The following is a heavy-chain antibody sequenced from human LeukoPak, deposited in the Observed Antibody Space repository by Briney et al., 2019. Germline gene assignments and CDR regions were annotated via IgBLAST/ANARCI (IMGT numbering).Heavy chain of an antibody. V-gene: IGHV3-23*01. CDR1: GFTFSAFA. J-gene: IGHJ5*02. D-gene: IGHD6-13*01. CDR2: ITGGGTSV. Sequence: QPGGSLRLSCAASGFTFSAFAMTWVRQAPGKAPEWISSITGGGTSVFYADSVKGRFAFSRDNSRNTLYLQMDSLRAEDTAVYYCAKGAGAGKVDWFDPWGQGTQVTVSS. CDR3: AKGAGAGKVDWFDP.